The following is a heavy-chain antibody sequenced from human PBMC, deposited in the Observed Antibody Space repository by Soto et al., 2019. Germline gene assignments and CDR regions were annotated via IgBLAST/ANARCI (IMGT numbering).Heavy chain of an antibody. CDR2: ISGSGGST. Sequence: GGSLRLSCAASEFTFKNYWMYWVRQAPGKGLEWVSAISGSGGSTYYADSVKGRFTISRDNSKNTLYLQMNSLRAEDTAVYYCAKARAQYYDFWSGYHVDYWGQGTLVTVSS. J-gene: IGHJ4*02. CDR1: EFTFKNYW. CDR3: AKARAQYYDFWSGYHVDY. D-gene: IGHD3-3*01. V-gene: IGHV3-23*01.